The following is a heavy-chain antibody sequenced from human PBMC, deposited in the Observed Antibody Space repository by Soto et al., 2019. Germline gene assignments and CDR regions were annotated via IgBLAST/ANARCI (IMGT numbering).Heavy chain of an antibody. CDR1: GFDFTYYA. CDR2: MSSDGSKI. V-gene: IGHV3-30*18. Sequence: QVQLVESGGGAVQPGESLRLSCVASGFDFTYYAMHWVRQAPGKGLESVAVMSSDGSKIHHTDSVKGRFTIYRDNSKNTLNLQMNSLRKDYTAVYFCAKDEGVGGTLRLFDYWGQGTLVSVST. J-gene: IGHJ4*02. D-gene: IGHD1-26*01. CDR3: AKDEGVGGTLRLFDY.